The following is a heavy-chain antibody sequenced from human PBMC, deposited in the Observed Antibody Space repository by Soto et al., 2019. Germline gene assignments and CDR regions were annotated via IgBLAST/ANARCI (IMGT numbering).Heavy chain of an antibody. CDR3: ARTLYSYYYGMDV. D-gene: IGHD3-16*01. CDR2: INDGNGNT. J-gene: IGHJ6*02. CDR1: GYTFTSYA. V-gene: IGHV1-3*01. Sequence: QVQLVQSGAEVKKPGASVKVSCKASGYTFTSYAMHWVRQAPGQRLEWMGWINDGNGNTKYSQKFQGRVTITRDTSASTAYMELSSLRSEDTAVYYYARTLYSYYYGMDVWGQGTTVTVSS.